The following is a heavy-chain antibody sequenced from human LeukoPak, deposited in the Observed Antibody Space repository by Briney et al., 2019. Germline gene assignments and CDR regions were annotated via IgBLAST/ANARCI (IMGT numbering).Heavy chain of an antibody. J-gene: IGHJ6*03. D-gene: IGHD3-3*01. CDR1: GFSVSSNS. CDR3: ARDNYDFWSGYSPLLGVWVPHYYYYYMDV. V-gene: IGHV3-53*01. Sequence: PGGSLRLSCTVSGFSVSSNSMSWVRQAPGKGLEGVSFIYSGTTHYSNSGKGRFTISIDNAKKSQYLQINRKRAGDRAGYYCARDNYDFWSGYSPLLGVWVPHYYYYYMDVWGKGTTVTVSS. CDR2: IYSGTT.